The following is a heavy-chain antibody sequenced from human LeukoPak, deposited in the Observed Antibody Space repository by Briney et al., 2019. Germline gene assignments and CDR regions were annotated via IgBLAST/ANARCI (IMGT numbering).Heavy chain of an antibody. D-gene: IGHD3-10*01. CDR2: FSGSGGST. J-gene: IGHJ3*02. V-gene: IGHV3-23*01. CDR3: ARDSGDGAFDI. Sequence: GGSLRLSCVASGFTFSCYAMSWVLQAPGKGLGWVSVFSGSGGSTYYADSVKGRFTIYRDNSKNTLYLQMGSLRAEDMAVYYCARDSGDGAFDIWGQGTMVTVSS. CDR1: GFTFSCYA.